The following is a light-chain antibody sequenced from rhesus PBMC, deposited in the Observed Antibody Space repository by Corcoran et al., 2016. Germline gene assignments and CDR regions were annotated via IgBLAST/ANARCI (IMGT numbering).Light chain of an antibody. Sequence: DIQMTQSPSSLSVSVGVRVTITCRASQDFSAYLSWFQQQPGKAPNLLIYAASSLENGVPLRFSGSGSRTECTLTIRSLHPEDFATYSYLQDNIIPITFGPGTKLGIK. CDR2: AAS. CDR3: LQDNIIPIT. CDR1: QDFSAY. J-gene: IGKJ3*01. V-gene: IGKV1-43*03.